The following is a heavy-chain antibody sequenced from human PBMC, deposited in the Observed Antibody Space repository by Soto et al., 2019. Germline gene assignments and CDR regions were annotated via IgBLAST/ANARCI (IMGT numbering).Heavy chain of an antibody. CDR1: GYTFTSYG. CDR2: ISAYNGNT. J-gene: IGHJ4*02. Sequence: ASVKVSCKASGYTFTSYGISWVRQAPGQGLEWMGWISAYNGNTNYAQKLQGRVTMTTDTSTGTAYMELRSLRSDDTAVYYCARDRSSFGITGTTLAYWGQGTLVTVSS. D-gene: IGHD1-7*01. CDR3: ARDRSSFGITGTTLAY. V-gene: IGHV1-18*01.